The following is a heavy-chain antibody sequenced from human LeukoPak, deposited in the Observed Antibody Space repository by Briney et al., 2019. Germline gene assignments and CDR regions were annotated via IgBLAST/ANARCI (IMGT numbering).Heavy chain of an antibody. Sequence: GRSLRLSCAASGFTFSSYAMHWVRQAPGKGLEWVAVISYDGSNKYYADSVKGRFTISRDNSKNTLYLQMNSLRAEDTAVYYCARARNLWGSLSYWGQGTLVTVSS. D-gene: IGHD3-16*01. CDR2: ISYDGSNK. J-gene: IGHJ4*02. CDR3: ARARNLWGSLSY. V-gene: IGHV3-30-3*01. CDR1: GFTFSSYA.